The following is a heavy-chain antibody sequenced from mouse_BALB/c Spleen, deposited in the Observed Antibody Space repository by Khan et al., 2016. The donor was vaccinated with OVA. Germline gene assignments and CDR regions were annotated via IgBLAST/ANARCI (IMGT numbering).Heavy chain of an antibody. CDR2: IWSGGST. V-gene: IGHV2-9*02. J-gene: IGHJ4*01. D-gene: IGHD2-1*01. CDR1: GFSFTSYG. Sequence: VQLQESGPGLVAPSQSLSLTCTVSGFSFTSYGVYWVRQPPGKGLEWLGVIWSGGSTNFNSALMSRLSISKDNSKNQVFLQMSSLKSVDTAMYYCARGGTDGNCWAMDYWGQGTVVTVSS. CDR3: ARGGTDGNCWAMDY.